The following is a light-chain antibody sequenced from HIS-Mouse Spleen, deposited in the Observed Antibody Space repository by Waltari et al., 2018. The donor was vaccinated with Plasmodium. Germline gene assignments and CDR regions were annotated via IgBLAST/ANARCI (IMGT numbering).Light chain of an antibody. CDR3: YSTDSSGNHRV. Sequence: SYELTPPPSVSVSPGQTASITCSGDAFPKKYAYWYQQKSGQAPVLVIYEDSKRPPGIPERFSGSRSGTMATLTISGAQVEDEADYYCYSTDSSGNHRVFGGGTKLTGL. CDR2: EDS. CDR1: AFPKKY. J-gene: IGLJ3*02. V-gene: IGLV3-10*01.